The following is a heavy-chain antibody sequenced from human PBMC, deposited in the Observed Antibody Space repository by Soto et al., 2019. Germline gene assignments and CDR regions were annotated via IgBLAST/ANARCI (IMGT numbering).Heavy chain of an antibody. J-gene: IGHJ4*02. Sequence: EVQLVESGGGLVQPGGSLRLSCAASGFTFSSYWMHWVRQAPGKELVWVSCINSDGTSTTYADSVKGRFTISRDNAKNTLYLQMNSLRAEDTAVYYCVRENYDSSGGNWGQGTLVTVSS. D-gene: IGHD3-22*01. CDR3: VRENYDSSGGN. CDR1: GFTFSSYW. V-gene: IGHV3-74*01. CDR2: INSDGTST.